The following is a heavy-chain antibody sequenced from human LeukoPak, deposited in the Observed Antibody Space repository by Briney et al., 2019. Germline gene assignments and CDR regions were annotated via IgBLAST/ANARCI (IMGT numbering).Heavy chain of an antibody. CDR1: GYTFTGYY. D-gene: IGHD1-26*01. CDR3: AREGGSYYRWFDP. J-gene: IGHJ5*02. CDR2: INPNSGGT. Sequence: ASVKVSRKASGYTFTGYYMHWVRQAPGQGLEWMGWINPNSGGTNYAQKFQGRVTMTRDTSISTAYMELSRLRSDDTAVYYCAREGGSYYRWFDPWGQGTLVTVSS. V-gene: IGHV1-2*02.